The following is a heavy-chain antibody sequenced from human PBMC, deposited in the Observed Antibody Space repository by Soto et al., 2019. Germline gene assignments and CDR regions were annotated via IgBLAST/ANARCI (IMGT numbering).Heavy chain of an antibody. CDR3: ARPMPVARFEY. CDR1: GYTFTSYG. D-gene: IGHD6-19*01. CDR2: ISTYNGDT. Sequence: QVQLVQSGAEVKKPGASVKVSCKASGYTFTSYGIIWVRQAPGQGLEWMGSISTYNGDTNFAQKLQGRVTMTTDTSTSTAYMELRSLRSDDTAMYYCARPMPVARFEYWGQGTLVTVSS. J-gene: IGHJ4*02. V-gene: IGHV1-18*01.